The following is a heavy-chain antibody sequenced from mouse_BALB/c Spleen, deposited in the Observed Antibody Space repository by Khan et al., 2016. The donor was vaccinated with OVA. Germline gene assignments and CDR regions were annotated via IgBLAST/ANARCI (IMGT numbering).Heavy chain of an antibody. J-gene: IGHJ3*01. D-gene: IGHD2-10*02. CDR1: GYTFTTYG. Sequence: QVQLKQSGAELAKPGASVKMSCTASGYTFTTYGIHWIKQTPGQGLEWIGYINPSTGYTEYTKNFKDQSTLTADESSGTAYMHLNSLTSADSAVYYCALRGLYGLVAYWGQGTLVTVSA. CDR3: ALRGLYGLVAY. CDR2: INPSTGYT. V-gene: IGHV1-7*01.